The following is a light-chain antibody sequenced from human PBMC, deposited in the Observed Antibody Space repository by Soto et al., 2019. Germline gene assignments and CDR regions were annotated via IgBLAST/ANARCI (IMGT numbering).Light chain of an antibody. Sequence: DIQMTQSPSTLSGSEGDRVTITCRASQTISSWLAWYQQKPGKAPKLLIYKASSLESGVPSRFSGSGSGTEFTLTISSLQPEDFATYYCLQHNSYPWTFGQGSMVDI. CDR2: KAS. CDR1: QTISSW. J-gene: IGKJ1*01. V-gene: IGKV1-5*03. CDR3: LQHNSYPWT.